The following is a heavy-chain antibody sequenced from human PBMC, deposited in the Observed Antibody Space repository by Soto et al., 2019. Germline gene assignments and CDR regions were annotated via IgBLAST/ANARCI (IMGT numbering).Heavy chain of an antibody. CDR3: AKSLSAIPGDS. CDR1: GFTFSSYW. J-gene: IGHJ4*02. CDR2: IKQDGSEK. D-gene: IGHD2-2*01. Sequence: EVQLVESGGGLVQSGGSLRLSCAASGFTFSSYWMSWVRQGPGKGPEWVANIKQDGSEKYYVDSVKGRFTISRDNANNSLYLQMTSLRAXDTAVYHCAKSLSAIPGDSWGQGTLVTVSS. V-gene: IGHV3-7*05.